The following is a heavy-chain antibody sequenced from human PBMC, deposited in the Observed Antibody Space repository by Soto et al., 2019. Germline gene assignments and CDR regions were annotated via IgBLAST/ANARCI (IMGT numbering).Heavy chain of an antibody. CDR3: AKEQEGGSSSGLDY. J-gene: IGHJ4*02. CDR1: GFTFSSYA. Sequence: VGSLRLSCAASGFTFSSYAMSWVRQAPGKGLEWVSAISGSGGSTYYADSVKGRFTISRDNSKNTLYLQMNSLRAEDTAVYYCAKEQEGGSSSGLDYWGQGTLVTVSS. D-gene: IGHD6-6*01. V-gene: IGHV3-23*01. CDR2: ISGSGGST.